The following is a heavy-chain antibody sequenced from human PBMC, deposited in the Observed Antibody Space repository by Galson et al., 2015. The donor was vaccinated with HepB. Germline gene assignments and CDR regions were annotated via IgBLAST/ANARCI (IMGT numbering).Heavy chain of an antibody. CDR2: IYSGGST. D-gene: IGHD3-10*01. CDR3: ARDLSYGSGS. J-gene: IGHJ4*02. Sequence: SLRLSCAASGSTFSSYSMSWVRQAPGKGLEWVSVIYSGGSTYYADSVKGRFTISRDNSKNTLYLQMNSLRAEDTAVYYCARDLSYGSGSGGQGTLVTVSS. CDR1: GSTFSSYS. V-gene: IGHV3-66*01.